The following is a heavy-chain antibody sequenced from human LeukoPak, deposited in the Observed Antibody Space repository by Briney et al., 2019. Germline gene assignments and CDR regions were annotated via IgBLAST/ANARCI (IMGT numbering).Heavy chain of an antibody. CDR2: ISDDGSNK. D-gene: IGHD3-10*01. Sequence: PGGSLRLSCAASGFTFSSYGMHWVRQAPGKGLEWVAVISDDGSNKYYADSVKGRFTISRDNSKNTLYLQMNSLRAEDTAVYYCARERGRAYGPLDYWGQGTLVTVSS. CDR3: ARERGRAYGPLDY. V-gene: IGHV3-30*03. CDR1: GFTFSSYG. J-gene: IGHJ4*02.